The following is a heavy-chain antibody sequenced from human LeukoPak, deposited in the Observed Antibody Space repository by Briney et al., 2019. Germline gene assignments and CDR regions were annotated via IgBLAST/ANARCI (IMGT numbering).Heavy chain of an antibody. CDR1: GFTFDDYG. Sequence: GGSLRLSCAASGFTFDDYGMSWVRQAPGKGLEWVSGINWNGGSTGYADSVKGRFTISRDNAKNSLYLQMNSLRAEDTAVYYCAKQERSYSSGWYVFDYWGQGTLVTVSS. J-gene: IGHJ4*02. CDR2: INWNGGST. D-gene: IGHD6-19*01. V-gene: IGHV3-20*04. CDR3: AKQERSYSSGWYVFDY.